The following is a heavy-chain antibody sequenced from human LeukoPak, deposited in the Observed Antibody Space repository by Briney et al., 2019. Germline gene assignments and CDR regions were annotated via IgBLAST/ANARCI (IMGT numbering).Heavy chain of an antibody. CDR2: SYITGST. CDR3: ARDYRRGYDFWSGYSDAFDI. D-gene: IGHD3-3*01. Sequence: SQTLSLTCTVSGGSFSSGTYHWSWIRQPAGKGLEWIGRSYITGSTNYNPSLESRVTISVDTSKNQFSLKLSSVAAADTAVYYCARDYRRGYDFWSGYSDAFDIWGQGTMVTVSS. J-gene: IGHJ3*02. CDR1: GGSFSSGTYH. V-gene: IGHV4-61*02.